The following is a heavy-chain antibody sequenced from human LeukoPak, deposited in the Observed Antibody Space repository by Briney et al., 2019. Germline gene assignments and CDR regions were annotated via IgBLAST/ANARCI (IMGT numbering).Heavy chain of an antibody. J-gene: IGHJ6*03. D-gene: IGHD6-6*01. Sequence: GASVKVSCKASGYTFTSYDINWVRQATGQGLEWMGWMNPNSGNTGYAQKFQGRVTMTRNTSISTAYMELSSLRSEDTAVYYCARAGGRSSSPYYYYTDVWGKGTTVTVSS. CDR2: MNPNSGNT. CDR1: GYTFTSYD. CDR3: ARAGGRSSSPYYYYTDV. V-gene: IGHV1-8*01.